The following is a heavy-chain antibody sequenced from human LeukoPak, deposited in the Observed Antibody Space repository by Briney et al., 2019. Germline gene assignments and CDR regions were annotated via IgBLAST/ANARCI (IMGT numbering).Heavy chain of an antibody. Sequence: SETLSLTCTVSGGSFSSGSYYWSWIRQPPGKGLEWIGYIYYSGSTNYNPSLKSRVTISVDTSKNQFSLKLSSVTAADTAVYYCARDGYSYGGGVFDYWGQGTLVTVSS. V-gene: IGHV4-61*01. CDR3: ARDGYSYGGGVFDY. CDR1: GGSFSSGSYY. J-gene: IGHJ4*02. D-gene: IGHD5-18*01. CDR2: IYYSGST.